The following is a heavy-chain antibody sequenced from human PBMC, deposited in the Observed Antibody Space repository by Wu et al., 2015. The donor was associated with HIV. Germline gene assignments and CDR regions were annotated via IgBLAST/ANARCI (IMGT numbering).Heavy chain of an antibody. CDR1: GYTFTSYY. J-gene: IGHJ4*02. V-gene: IGHV1-2*02. CDR2: ITPNSGGT. CDR3: ARGDIVVVVAALKTYDY. D-gene: IGHD2-15*01. Sequence: QVQLVQSGAEMKKPGASVKVSCKSSGYTFTSYYIHWVRQAPGQGLEWVAWITPNSGGTNSAQIFQGRVTLTRDTSISIAYMELSRLRSDDTAVYYCARGDIVVVVAALKTYDYWGQGTLVTVSS.